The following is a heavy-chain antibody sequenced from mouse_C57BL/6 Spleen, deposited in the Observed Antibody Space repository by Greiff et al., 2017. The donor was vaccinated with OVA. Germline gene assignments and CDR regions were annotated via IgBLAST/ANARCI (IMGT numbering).Heavy chain of an antibody. D-gene: IGHD2-12*01. CDR3: AWGRELPHYYAMDY. CDR1: GYTFTSYW. CDR2: IDPSDSYT. V-gene: IGHV1-59*01. J-gene: IGHJ4*01. Sequence: QVQLQQPGAELVRPGTSVKLSCKASGYTFTSYWMHWVKQRPGQGLEWIGVIDPSDSYTNYNQKFKGKATLTVDTSSSTAYMQLSSLTSEDTAVYYWAWGRELPHYYAMDYWGQGTSVTVSA.